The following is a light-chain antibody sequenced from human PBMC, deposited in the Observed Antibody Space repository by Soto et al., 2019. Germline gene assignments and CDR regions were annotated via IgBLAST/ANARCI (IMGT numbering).Light chain of an antibody. CDR2: EGG. V-gene: IGLV2-23*03. CDR1: SRDIGGYNL. CDR3: CSYAGFSSVV. J-gene: IGLJ1*01. Sequence: QSVLTQPASVSGSPGQSITISCTGTSRDIGGYNLVSWYQQHPGKAPKLIIYEGGKRPSGISNRFSASKSANTASLTISGLQAEDEADYYCCSYAGFSSVVFGTGTKVTVL.